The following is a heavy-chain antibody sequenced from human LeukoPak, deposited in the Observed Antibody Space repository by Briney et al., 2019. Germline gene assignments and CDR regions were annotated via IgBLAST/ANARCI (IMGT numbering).Heavy chain of an antibody. Sequence: ASVKVSCKASGYTFTGYYMHWVRQAPGQGLEWMGWINPNSGGTNYAQKFQGRVTMTRDTSISTAYMELSRLRSDDTAVYYCARLVGPEVGESYYYYMDVWGKGTTVTVSS. D-gene: IGHD3-10*01. CDR2: INPNSGGT. CDR3: ARLVGPEVGESYYYYMDV. V-gene: IGHV1-2*02. CDR1: GYTFTGYY. J-gene: IGHJ6*03.